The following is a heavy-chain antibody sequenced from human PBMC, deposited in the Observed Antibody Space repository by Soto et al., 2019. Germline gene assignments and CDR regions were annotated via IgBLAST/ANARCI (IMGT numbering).Heavy chain of an antibody. Sequence: EVQLLESGGGLVQPGGSLRLSCAASGFMFANYAMGWVRQAPGRGLEWVSAITGSGGGTYYADSVKGRVTVARDNSKNAMDLQMHSLRVEDTAIFFCAKWDTHGIIPHPVGGNYYYYDMDVWGQGTTVTVSS. CDR2: ITGSGGGT. CDR3: AKWDTHGIIPHPVGGNYYYYDMDV. J-gene: IGHJ6*02. CDR1: GFMFANYA. D-gene: IGHD5-18*01. V-gene: IGHV3-23*01.